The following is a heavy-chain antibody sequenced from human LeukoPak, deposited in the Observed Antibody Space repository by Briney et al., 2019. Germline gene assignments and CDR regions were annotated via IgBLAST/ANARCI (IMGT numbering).Heavy chain of an antibody. CDR3: ARLNEYWRSGYYPTKGFDI. J-gene: IGHJ3*02. CDR2: MNPNSGNT. D-gene: IGHD3-22*01. CDR1: GYTFTSYD. Sequence: ASVKVSCKASGYTFTSYDINWVRQATGQGLEWMGWMNPNSGNTGYAQKFQGRVTMTRNTSISTAYMELSSLRSEDTAVYYCARLNEYWRSGYYPTKGFDIWGQGTMVTVSS. V-gene: IGHV1-8*01.